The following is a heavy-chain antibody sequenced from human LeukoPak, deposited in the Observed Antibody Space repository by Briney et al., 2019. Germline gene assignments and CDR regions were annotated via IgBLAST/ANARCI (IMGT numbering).Heavy chain of an antibody. CDR3: ARGVYIAAAQYGY. V-gene: IGHV4-59*01. CDR1: GGSISSYY. D-gene: IGHD6-13*01. Sequence: SETLSLTCTVSGGSISSYYWSRIRQPPGKGLEWIGYIYYSGTTNYNPSLKSRVTISVDTSKNQFSLKLSSVTAADTAVYYCARGVYIAAAQYGYWGQGTLVTVSS. J-gene: IGHJ4*02. CDR2: IYYSGTT.